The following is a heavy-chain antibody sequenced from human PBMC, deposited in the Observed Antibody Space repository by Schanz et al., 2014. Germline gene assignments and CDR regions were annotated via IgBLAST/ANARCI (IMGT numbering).Heavy chain of an antibody. V-gene: IGHV3-23*04. CDR3: ARIGGSVFDY. Sequence: VQLVESGGGVVQPGRSLRLSCAASGFNFGSHGMHWVRQAPGKGLEWVSGISGSGASTYYADSVKGRFTISRDNSNKTVDLQMNSLRAEDTAVYYCARIGGSVFDYWAQGTLVTVSS. CDR2: ISGSGAST. D-gene: IGHD3-10*01. CDR1: GFNFGSHG. J-gene: IGHJ4*02.